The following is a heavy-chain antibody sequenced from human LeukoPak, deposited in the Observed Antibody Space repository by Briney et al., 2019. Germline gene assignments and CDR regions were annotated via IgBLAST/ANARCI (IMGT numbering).Heavy chain of an antibody. D-gene: IGHD6-13*01. V-gene: IGHV1-18*01. CDR3: ARDEQGYYYYSMDV. Sequence: ASVKVSCKASGYTFTSYGISWVRQAPGQGLEWMGWISAYNGNTNYAQKLQGRVTMTTDTSTSTAYMELRSLRSDDTAVYYCARDEQGYYYYSMDVWAKGPRSPSP. J-gene: IGHJ6*03. CDR2: ISAYNGNT. CDR1: GYTFTSYG.